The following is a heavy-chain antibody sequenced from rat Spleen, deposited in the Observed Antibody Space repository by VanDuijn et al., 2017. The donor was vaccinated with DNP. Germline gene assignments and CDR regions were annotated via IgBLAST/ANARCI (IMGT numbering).Heavy chain of an antibody. V-gene: IGHV5-29*01. CDR1: GFTFSNHG. CDR3: ARHGGYRSHHYYFDY. D-gene: IGHD1-11*01. Sequence: EVQLVESGGGLVQPGRSLKLSCEASGFTFSNHGMAWVRQAPKKGLEWVATISYDGSSTYYRDSVKGRFTISRDNAKSTLYLQRDSLKSEDTATYYCARHGGYRSHHYYFDYWGQGVMVTVSS. J-gene: IGHJ2*01. CDR2: ISYDGSST.